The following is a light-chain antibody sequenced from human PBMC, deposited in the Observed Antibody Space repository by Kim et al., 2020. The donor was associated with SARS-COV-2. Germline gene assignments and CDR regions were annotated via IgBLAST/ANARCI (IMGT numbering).Light chain of an antibody. CDR1: SADSASNY. CDR2: EDV. J-gene: IGLJ3*02. V-gene: IGLV6-57*02. Sequence: GKPVTISCTGTSADSASNYDQSYQQRPTSAPTTVIYEDVKTPSGVPDQCSCSINSCSNSASLTFAELKAEDAADYYCQSYGNTNWVFGGGTQLTVL. CDR3: QSYGNTNWV.